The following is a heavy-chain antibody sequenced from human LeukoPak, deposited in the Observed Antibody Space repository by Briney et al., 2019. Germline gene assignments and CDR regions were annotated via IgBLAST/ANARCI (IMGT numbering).Heavy chain of an antibody. J-gene: IGHJ3*02. CDR2: IKQDGSEK. V-gene: IGHV3-7*03. CDR3: AKEGELLGGYDAFDI. D-gene: IGHD1-26*01. CDR1: GFTFSSYW. Sequence: PGGSLRLSCAASGFTFSSYWMSWVRQAPGKGLEWVANIKQDGSEKYYVDSVKGRFTISRDNAKNSLYLQMNSLRAEDTAVYYCAKEGELLGGYDAFDIWGQGTMVTVSS.